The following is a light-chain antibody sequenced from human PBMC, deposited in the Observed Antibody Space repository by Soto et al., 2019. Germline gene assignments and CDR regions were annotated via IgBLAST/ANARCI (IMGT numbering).Light chain of an antibody. CDR1: QYINTS. CDR3: HQRQSWPRT. CDR2: QTS. V-gene: IGKV3-11*01. J-gene: IGKJ1*01. Sequence: EIVLTQSPATLSSFPGDRVTLSCRASQYINTSLAWYQHRPGQAPGLLIYQTSIRAAGIPARFSASGSGTDFTLNISDVQPEDFALYYCHQRQSWPRTFGQGTKVDI.